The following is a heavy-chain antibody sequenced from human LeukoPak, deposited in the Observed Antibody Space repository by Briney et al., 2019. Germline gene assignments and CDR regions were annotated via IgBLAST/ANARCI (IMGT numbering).Heavy chain of an antibody. V-gene: IGHV3-48*04. Sequence: GSLRLSCAASEFTFVRYALNWVRQAPGKGLEWVSYISSSSFKIGYADSVKGRFTISRDNSKNSLYLQMDSLRVEDTAVYYCVRDPSYGSSWYYYMDVWGKGITVTVSS. J-gene: IGHJ6*03. CDR1: EFTFVRYA. CDR2: ISSSSFKI. D-gene: IGHD6-13*01. CDR3: VRDPSYGSSWYYYMDV.